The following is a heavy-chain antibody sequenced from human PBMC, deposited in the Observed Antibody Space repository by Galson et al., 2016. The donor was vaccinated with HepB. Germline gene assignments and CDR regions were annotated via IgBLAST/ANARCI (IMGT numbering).Heavy chain of an antibody. CDR3: AKDRVSLYYCGMDV. CDR1: GFTFGDYA. V-gene: IGHV3-9*01. D-gene: IGHD2-8*01. CDR2: ITWNSGAI. Sequence: SLRLSCAASGFTFGDYAMHWVRHAPGKGLEWVSGITWNSGAIAYADSVKGRFTISRDNARNSLYLQMNNLRTEDTALYYCAKDRVSLYYCGMDVWGQGTTVTVSS. J-gene: IGHJ6*02.